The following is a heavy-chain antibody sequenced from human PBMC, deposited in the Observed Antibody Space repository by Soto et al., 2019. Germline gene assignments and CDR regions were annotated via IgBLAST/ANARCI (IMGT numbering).Heavy chain of an antibody. J-gene: IGHJ4*02. D-gene: IGHD3-22*01. CDR3: ARGHHYYDSSGYYARGVDY. CDR1: GYTFTSYG. CDR2: ISDYNGNT. V-gene: IGHV1-18*01. Sequence: QVQLVQSGAEVKKPGASVKVSCKASGYTFTSYGISWVRQAPGQGPEWMGWISDYNGNTNYAQKLQGRVTMTTDTSTSTAYMELMSLRSDDTAVYYCARGHHYYDSSGYYARGVDYWGQGTLVTVSS.